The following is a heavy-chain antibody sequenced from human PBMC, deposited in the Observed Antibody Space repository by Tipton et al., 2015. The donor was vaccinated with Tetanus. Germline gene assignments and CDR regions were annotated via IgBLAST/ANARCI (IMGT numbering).Heavy chain of an antibody. Sequence: TLSLTCSVSGDSISSFYWSWIRQPAGKGLEWIGRIYTSGSTNYNPSLKSRVTMSVDTSKRQFSLKLNSVTAADTAVYYCARRSYCTSTRCFDAFDLWGPGTRVTVSS. CDR3: ARRSYCTSTRCFDAFDL. V-gene: IGHV4-4*07. J-gene: IGHJ3*01. CDR1: GDSISSFY. CDR2: IYTSGST. D-gene: IGHD2-8*01.